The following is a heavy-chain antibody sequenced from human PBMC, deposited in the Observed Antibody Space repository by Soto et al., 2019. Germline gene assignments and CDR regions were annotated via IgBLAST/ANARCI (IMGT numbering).Heavy chain of an antibody. V-gene: IGHV4-4*02. Sequence: SETLSLTCAVSGGSISSSNWWSWVRQPPGKGLEWIGEIYHSGSTNYNPSLKSRVTISVDKSKNQFSLKLSSVTAADTAVYYCARDYYGSGYGMDVWGQGTTVTVSS. D-gene: IGHD3-10*01. CDR2: IYHSGST. J-gene: IGHJ6*02. CDR3: ARDYYGSGYGMDV. CDR1: GGSISSSNW.